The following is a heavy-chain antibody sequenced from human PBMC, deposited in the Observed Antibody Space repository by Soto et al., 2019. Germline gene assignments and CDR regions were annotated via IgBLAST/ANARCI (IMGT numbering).Heavy chain of an antibody. V-gene: IGHV1-18*01. CDR3: ARGGQWDFLSDY. CDR2: ISGYSAKT. Sequence: QVQLVQSGGEVKNPGASVKVSCKASGYAFNSRYINWVRQAPGPGLEWMGWISGYSAKTNYAQNLQGRVTMTIDTSTNTAYMELRSLTSDDTAVYYCARGGQWDFLSDYWGQGTLFTVSS. CDR1: GYAFNSRY. J-gene: IGHJ4*02. D-gene: IGHD1-26*01.